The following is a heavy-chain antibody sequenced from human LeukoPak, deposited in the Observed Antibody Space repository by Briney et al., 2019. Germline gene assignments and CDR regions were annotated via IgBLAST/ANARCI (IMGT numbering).Heavy chain of an antibody. CDR1: GLTFSSYW. J-gene: IGHJ4*02. Sequence: GGSLRLSCAASGLTFSSYWMHWVRQAPGKGLVWVSRINSDGGTTNYADSVKGRFTVSRDNAKNTLYLQMNSLRAEDTAVYYCARDRASDTAKPFDYWGQGTLVTVSS. CDR2: INSDGGTT. V-gene: IGHV3-74*01. D-gene: IGHD5-18*01. CDR3: ARDRASDTAKPFDY.